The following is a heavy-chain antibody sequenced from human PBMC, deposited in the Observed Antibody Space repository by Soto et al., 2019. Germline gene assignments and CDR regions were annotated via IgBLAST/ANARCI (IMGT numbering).Heavy chain of an antibody. Sequence: QVQLQESGPGLVKPSQTLSLTCTVSGGSISRGGYYWSWIRQHPGKGLAWIGYIYYSGGTYYNPSLKSRVTVSVDTSENQFSLRLSSVTAADTAVYYCARKDSGYADYMDVWGKGTTVTVSS. CDR3: ARKDSGYADYMDV. D-gene: IGHD5-12*01. CDR1: GGSISRGGYY. V-gene: IGHV4-31*03. J-gene: IGHJ6*03. CDR2: IYYSGGT.